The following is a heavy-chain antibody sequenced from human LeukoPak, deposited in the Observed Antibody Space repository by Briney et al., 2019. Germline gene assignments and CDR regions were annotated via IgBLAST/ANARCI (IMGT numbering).Heavy chain of an antibody. CDR1: GFTYRSYA. D-gene: IGHD6-19*01. Sequence: GGSLRLSCAASGFTYRSYAMSWVRQAPGKGLEWVSVISGGGVSTYYADSVKGRFTVSRDNSKNTLYLQMNGLRAEDTALYYCAKSSDVGYSNGWYNGLDIWGQGTPVTVSS. J-gene: IGHJ3*02. V-gene: IGHV3-23*01. CDR3: AKSSDVGYSNGWYNGLDI. CDR2: ISGGGVST.